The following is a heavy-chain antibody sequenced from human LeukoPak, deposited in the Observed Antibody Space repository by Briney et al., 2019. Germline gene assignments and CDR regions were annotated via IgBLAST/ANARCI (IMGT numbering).Heavy chain of an antibody. CDR3: ARESHSSSLDY. CDR2: IYYSGST. J-gene: IGHJ4*02. V-gene: IGHV4-59*01. Sequence: PSETLSLTCTVSGGSISSYYWSWIRQPPGKGLEWIGYIYYSGSTNYNPSLKSRVTISADTSKNQFSLKLSSVTAADTAVYYCARESHSSSLDYWGQGTLVTVSS. CDR1: GGSISSYY. D-gene: IGHD6-13*01.